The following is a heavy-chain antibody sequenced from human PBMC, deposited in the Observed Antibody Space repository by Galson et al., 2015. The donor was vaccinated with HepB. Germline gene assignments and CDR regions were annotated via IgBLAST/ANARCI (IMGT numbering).Heavy chain of an antibody. CDR3: AREAILTGYCLFDY. Sequence: SLRLSCAASGFTFSSYAMHWVRQAPGKGLEWVAVISYDGSNKYYADSVKGRFTISRDNSKNTLYLQMNSLRAEDTAVYYCAREAILTGYCLFDYWGQGTLVTVSS. CDR2: ISYDGSNK. V-gene: IGHV3-30*04. D-gene: IGHD3-9*01. J-gene: IGHJ4*02. CDR1: GFTFSSYA.